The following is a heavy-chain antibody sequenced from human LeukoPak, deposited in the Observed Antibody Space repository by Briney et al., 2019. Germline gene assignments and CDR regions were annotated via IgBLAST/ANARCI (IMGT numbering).Heavy chain of an antibody. J-gene: IGHJ4*02. V-gene: IGHV4-38-2*01. Sequence: SETLSRTCAVSGYSISSGYYWGWIRQPPGKGLVWIGSMYHSGSTYYNPSLKSRVTISVDTSKNQFSLKLSSVTAADTAVYYSARLSLNGDYAWYWGQGTLVTVSS. D-gene: IGHD4-17*01. CDR3: ARLSLNGDYAWY. CDR2: MYHSGST. CDR1: GYSISSGYY.